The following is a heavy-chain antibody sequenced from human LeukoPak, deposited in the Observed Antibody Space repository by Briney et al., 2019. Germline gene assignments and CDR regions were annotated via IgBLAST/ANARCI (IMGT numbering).Heavy chain of an antibody. CDR2: IRYDGSNK. V-gene: IGHV3-30*02. Sequence: GGSLRLSCAASGFTFSSYGMHWVRQAPGKGLEWVAFIRYDGSNKYYADSVKGRFTISRDDSKNTLYLQMNSLTPEDTAVYYCARNYDVLTGYPYYFDHWGQGILVTVSS. D-gene: IGHD3-9*01. J-gene: IGHJ4*02. CDR3: ARNYDVLTGYPYYFDH. CDR1: GFTFSSYG.